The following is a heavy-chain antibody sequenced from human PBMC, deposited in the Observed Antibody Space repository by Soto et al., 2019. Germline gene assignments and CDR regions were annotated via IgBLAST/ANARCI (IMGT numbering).Heavy chain of an antibody. CDR3: ARDSSSSGSRTSGSTYGMDV. CDR2: IIPIFGTA. CDR1: GGTFSSYA. V-gene: IGHV1-69*13. Sequence: SVKVSCKASGGTFSSYAISWVRQAPGQGLEWMGGIIPIFGTANYAQKFQGRVTITADESTSTAYMELSSLRSEDTAVYYCARDSSSSGSRTSGSTYGMDVWGQGTRVTVSS. D-gene: IGHD3-10*01. J-gene: IGHJ6*02.